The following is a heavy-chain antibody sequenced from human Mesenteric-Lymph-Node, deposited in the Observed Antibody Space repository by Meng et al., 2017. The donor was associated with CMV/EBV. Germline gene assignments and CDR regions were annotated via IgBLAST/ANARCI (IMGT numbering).Heavy chain of an antibody. J-gene: IGHJ5*02. V-gene: IGHV4-59*01. CDR3: ARGGSWLGP. CDR1: GAFIRDNY. Sequence: SETLSLTCTVSGAFIRDNYWTWIRQSPGKGLEWIGYIFFTGTTNYNPSLKSRLIISIDTSKNQFSLRLTSVAAADTAVYFCARGGSWLGPWGRGIPVTVSS. CDR2: IFFTGTT.